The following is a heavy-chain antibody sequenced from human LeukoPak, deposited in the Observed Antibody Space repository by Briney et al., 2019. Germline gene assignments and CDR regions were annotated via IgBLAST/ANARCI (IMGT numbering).Heavy chain of an antibody. J-gene: IGHJ3*02. Sequence: KTSETLSLTCTVPGGSINDYYWSWIRQSPGKGLEWIGYIFYSGSTDYNPSLKSRVTVSVDTSKNQFSLKLSSVTAADTAVYYCARGAYAAARVFDIWGQGTMVTVFS. CDR2: IFYSGST. CDR3: ARGAYAAARVFDI. V-gene: IGHV4-59*01. D-gene: IGHD6-13*01. CDR1: GGSINDYY.